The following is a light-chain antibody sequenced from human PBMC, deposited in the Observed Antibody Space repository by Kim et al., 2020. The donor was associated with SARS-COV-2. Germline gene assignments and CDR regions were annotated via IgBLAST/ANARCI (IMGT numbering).Light chain of an antibody. CDR3: NSRDSNDNVV. Sequence: VALGQTVSITCQGDSLRSYYATWYQQKPGQAPILVIYGKNNRPSGIPDRFSGSSSGITASLTITGTQAGDEADYYCNSRDSNDNVVFGGGTQLTVL. J-gene: IGLJ2*01. CDR1: SLRSYY. V-gene: IGLV3-19*01. CDR2: GKN.